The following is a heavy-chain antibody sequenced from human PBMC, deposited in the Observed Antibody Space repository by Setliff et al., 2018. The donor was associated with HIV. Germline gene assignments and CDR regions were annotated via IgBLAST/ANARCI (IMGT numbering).Heavy chain of an antibody. J-gene: IGHJ4*02. D-gene: IGHD6-6*01. CDR1: GFTFSSYA. CDR3: AISSSKYYFDY. Sequence: GGSLRLSCAASGFTFSSYAMSWVRQAPGKGLEWVGRTRNKANSYTKEYAASVKGRFTISRDDSKNSLYLQMNSLKTEDTAVYYCAISSSKYYFDYWGQGTLVTVSS. CDR2: TRNKANSYTK. V-gene: IGHV3-72*01.